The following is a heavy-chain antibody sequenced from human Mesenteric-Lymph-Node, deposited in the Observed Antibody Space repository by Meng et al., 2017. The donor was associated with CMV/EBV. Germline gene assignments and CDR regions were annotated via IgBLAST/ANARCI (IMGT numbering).Heavy chain of an antibody. CDR1: GFAFSSYS. Sequence: GGSLRLSCAASGFAFSSYSMNWVRQAPGKGLEWVSSISSSSSYIYYADSVKGRFTISRDNAKNSLYLQMNSLRAEDTAVYYCAKPSGYSSSWYHYWGQGTLVTVSS. D-gene: IGHD6-13*01. CDR3: AKPSGYSSSWYHY. CDR2: ISSSSSYI. J-gene: IGHJ4*02. V-gene: IGHV3-21*04.